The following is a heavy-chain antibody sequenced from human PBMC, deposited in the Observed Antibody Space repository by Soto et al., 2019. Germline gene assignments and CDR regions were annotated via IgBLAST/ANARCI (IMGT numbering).Heavy chain of an antibody. V-gene: IGHV3-30-3*01. Sequence: QEQLVESGGDVVQPGRSLTLSCAASGFTFSANAMHWVRQAPGKGLEWVAVIAYDGTIKIYRDSVKGRFTISRDDSKSTLYLQMNSLRPEAAAVYYCARDKTKGAPDYLDSWGQGTLVTVSS. CDR2: IAYDGTIK. J-gene: IGHJ4*02. D-gene: IGHD1-26*01. CDR1: GFTFSANA. CDR3: ARDKTKGAPDYLDS.